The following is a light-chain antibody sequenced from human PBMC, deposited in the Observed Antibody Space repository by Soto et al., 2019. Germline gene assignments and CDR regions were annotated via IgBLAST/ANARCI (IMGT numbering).Light chain of an antibody. CDR2: GAS. J-gene: IGKJ1*01. CDR3: QKYNSAPRT. Sequence: DIQMTQSPSSLSASVGDIATISFRASQGIINYLAFYQQKPGKVPKLLMYGASTIASGFPSRFSGSGSGTDFTLTISSLQPEDVATYYCQKYNSAPRTFGQGTKVDIK. V-gene: IGKV1-27*01. CDR1: QGIINY.